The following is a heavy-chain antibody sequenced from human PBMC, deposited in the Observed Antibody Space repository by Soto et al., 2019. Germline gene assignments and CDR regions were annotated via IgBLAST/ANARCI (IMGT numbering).Heavy chain of an antibody. D-gene: IGHD5-18*01. CDR2: ISSSGSTR. V-gene: IGHV3-48*03. J-gene: IGHJ4*02. CDR1: GFTFSSYE. Sequence: EVQLVESGGGLVQPGGSLRLSCAASGFTFSSYEMNWVRQAPGKGLEWVSYISSSGSTRYYADSVKGRFTISRDNAKNSRYLQMNSLRAEDTAVYYCAREGYSYVLTYWGQGTLVTVSS. CDR3: AREGYSYVLTY.